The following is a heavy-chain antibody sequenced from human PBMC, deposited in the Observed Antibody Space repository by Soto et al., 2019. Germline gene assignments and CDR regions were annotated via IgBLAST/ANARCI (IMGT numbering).Heavy chain of an antibody. D-gene: IGHD3-3*01. V-gene: IGHV3-23*01. CDR2: ISAGGGGT. J-gene: IGHJ4*02. CDR1: GFTFSSDA. Sequence: GGSLRLSCAASGFTFSSDAMSWVRQAPGKGLEWVSAISAGGGGTYYADSVRGRFTISRDNSKNTLYLQMNSLRAEDTAVYYCARLYYDFRSGYPSYFDYWGQGTLVTVSS. CDR3: ARLYYDFRSGYPSYFDY.